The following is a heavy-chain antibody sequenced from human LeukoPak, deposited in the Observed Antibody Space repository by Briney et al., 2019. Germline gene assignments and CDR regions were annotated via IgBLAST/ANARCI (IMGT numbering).Heavy chain of an antibody. CDR1: GGTFSSYA. Sequence: SVKVSCKASGGTFSSYAISWVRQAPGQGLEWMGGIIPIFGTANYAQKFQGRVTITTDESTSTAYMELSSLRSEDTAVYYCARDKGQQLILDDYWGQGTLVTVSS. CDR2: IIPIFGTA. V-gene: IGHV1-69*05. J-gene: IGHJ4*02. D-gene: IGHD6-13*01. CDR3: ARDKGQQLILDDY.